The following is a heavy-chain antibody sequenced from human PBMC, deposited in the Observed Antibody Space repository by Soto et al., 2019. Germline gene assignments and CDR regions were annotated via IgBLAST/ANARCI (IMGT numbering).Heavy chain of an antibody. CDR1: GFIFSDYA. V-gene: IGHV3-30-3*01. CDR3: ARENSRISPRLFQH. D-gene: IGHD6-6*01. J-gene: IGHJ1*01. Sequence: LRLSCVASGFIFSDYAMHWARQAPGKGLEWVALISPAGTNQYYADSAKGRFTISRDNSKNTLYLQMNSLRPEDTGLYYCARENSRISPRLFQHWGRGTLVTVSS. CDR2: ISPAGTNQ.